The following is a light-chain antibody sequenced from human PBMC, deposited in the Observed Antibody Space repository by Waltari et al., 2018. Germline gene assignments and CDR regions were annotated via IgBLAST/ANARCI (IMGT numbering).Light chain of an antibody. J-gene: IGLJ3*02. CDR2: HNT. V-gene: IGLV1-40*01. CDR3: QSYDSTVGGSV. Sequence: QSALTQPPSGSGAPGQTVTISCIGTNFNIGEVNESHGYQQFPGTVPKVLIHHNTLRPSGVPDRFSASKSATSASLVITGLQPDDEADYYCQSYDSTVGGSVFGGPTKVTV. CDR1: NFNIGEVNE.